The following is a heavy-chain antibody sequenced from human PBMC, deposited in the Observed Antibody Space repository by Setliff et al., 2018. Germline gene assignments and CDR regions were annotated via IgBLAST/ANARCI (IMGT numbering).Heavy chain of an antibody. V-gene: IGHV1-69*13. CDR1: GGTFSSYA. J-gene: IGHJ4*02. D-gene: IGHD6-6*01. Sequence: SVKVSCKASGGTFSSYAISWVRQAPGQGLEWMGGIIPIFGTANYAQKFQGRVTITADESTSTAYMELSSLRSEDTAVYYCATFESLYSSSSDSFDYWGQGTLVTVSS. CDR3: ATFESLYSSSSDSFDY. CDR2: IIPIFGTA.